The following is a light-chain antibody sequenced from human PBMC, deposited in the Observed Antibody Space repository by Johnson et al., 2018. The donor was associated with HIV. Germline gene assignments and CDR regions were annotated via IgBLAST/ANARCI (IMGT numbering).Light chain of an antibody. J-gene: IGLJ1*01. Sequence: QSVLTQPPSVSAAPGQRVTISCSGSSSNIGNNYVSWYQQLPGTAPKLLIYDNNKRHSGIPDRFSGSKSGTSATLGITGLQTGDEGDYYCATRDASLSANVFGPGTKVTVL. CDR2: DNN. CDR3: ATRDASLSANV. V-gene: IGLV1-51*01. CDR1: SSNIGNNY.